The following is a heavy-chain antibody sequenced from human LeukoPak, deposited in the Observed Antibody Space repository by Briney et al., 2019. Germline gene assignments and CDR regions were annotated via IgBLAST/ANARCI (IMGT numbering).Heavy chain of an antibody. J-gene: IGHJ5*02. V-gene: IGHV1-2*02. CDR3: ARGWRSSLGNWFDP. CDR1: GYTFTGYY. D-gene: IGHD6-13*01. CDR2: INPNSGGT. Sequence: GASVKVSCKASGYTFTGYYMHWVRQAPGQGLEWMGWINPNSGGTNYAQNFQGRVTMTRDTPISAAHMELSRLRSDDTAVYYCARGWRSSLGNWFDPWGQGTLVTVSS.